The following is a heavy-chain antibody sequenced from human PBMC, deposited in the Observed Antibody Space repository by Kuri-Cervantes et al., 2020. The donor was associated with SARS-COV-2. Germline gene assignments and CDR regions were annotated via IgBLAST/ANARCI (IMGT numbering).Heavy chain of an antibody. CDR1: GGSFSGYY. D-gene: IGHD3-22*01. V-gene: IGHV4-30-2*01. Sequence: SETLTLSCAVYGGSFSGYYWSWIRQPPGKGLEWIGYIYHSGSTYYNLSLKSRVTISVDRSKNQFSLKLSSVTAADTAVYYCARDGNYDSSGYFDYWGQGTLVTVSS. CDR2: IYHSGST. CDR3: ARDGNYDSSGYFDY. J-gene: IGHJ4*02.